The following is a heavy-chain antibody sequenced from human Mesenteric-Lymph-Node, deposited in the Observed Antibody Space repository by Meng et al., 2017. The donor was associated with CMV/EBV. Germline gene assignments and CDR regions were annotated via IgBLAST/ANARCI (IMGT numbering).Heavy chain of an antibody. D-gene: IGHD1-26*01. CDR3: AKDPYSGSYWGGHFDS. Sequence: GGSLRLSCAASGFNFSTYGMHWVRQAPGKGLEWVALMWYDGSNKYYADSVKGRFTIFRDNSKNTLFLQMNSLRAEDTAVYFCAKDPYSGSYWGGHFDSWGQGTLVTVSS. V-gene: IGHV3-33*06. CDR2: MWYDGSNK. CDR1: GFNFSTYG. J-gene: IGHJ4*02.